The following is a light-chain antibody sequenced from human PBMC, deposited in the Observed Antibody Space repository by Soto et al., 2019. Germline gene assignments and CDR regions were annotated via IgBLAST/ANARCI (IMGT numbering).Light chain of an antibody. CDR2: NAS. J-gene: IGKJ1*01. V-gene: IGKV3-11*01. CDR3: QQRHNWPRT. Sequence: EIVLTQSPDTLSLSPGETATLSCRASKSISTYLVWYQQKPGQAPRLLIYNASNRATGIPVRFSGSGSGTDFTLTISSLAPEDFAVYYCQQRHNWPRTFGQGTRVEI. CDR1: KSISTY.